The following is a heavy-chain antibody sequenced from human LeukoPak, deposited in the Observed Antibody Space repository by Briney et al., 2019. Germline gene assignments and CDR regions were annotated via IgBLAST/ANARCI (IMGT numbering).Heavy chain of an antibody. Sequence: ASVKVSCKASGYTFTGYYMHWVRQAPGQGLEWMGWINPNSGGTNYAQKFQGRVTMTRDTPISTAYMELSRLRSDDTAVYYCARAELLGRMQEDYWGQGTLVTVSS. J-gene: IGHJ4*02. CDR3: ARAELLGRMQEDY. CDR1: GYTFTGYY. D-gene: IGHD2-15*01. V-gene: IGHV1-2*02. CDR2: INPNSGGT.